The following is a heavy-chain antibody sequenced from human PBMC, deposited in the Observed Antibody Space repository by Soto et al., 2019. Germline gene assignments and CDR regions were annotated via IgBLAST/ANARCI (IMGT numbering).Heavy chain of an antibody. CDR1: GFTFSSYA. CDR3: ARDSVVAATRGDYYYGMDV. CDR2: ISYDGSNK. J-gene: IGHJ6*02. Sequence: QVQLVESGGGVVQPGRSLRLSCAASGFTFSSYAMHWVRQAPGKGLEWVAVISYDGSNKYYADSVKGRFTISRDNSKNTLYLQMNSLRAEDTAVYYCARDSVVAATRGDYYYGMDVRGQGTTVTVSS. D-gene: IGHD2-15*01. V-gene: IGHV3-30-3*01.